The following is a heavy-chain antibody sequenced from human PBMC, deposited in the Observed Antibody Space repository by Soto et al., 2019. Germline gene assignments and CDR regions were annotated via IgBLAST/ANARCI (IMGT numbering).Heavy chain of an antibody. J-gene: IGHJ4*02. V-gene: IGHV1-69*13. CDR1: GGTFSSYA. D-gene: IGHD5-18*01. CDR2: IIPIFGTA. Sequence: EASVKVSCKASGGTFSSYAISWVRQAPGQGLEWMGGIIPIFGTANYAQKFQGRVTITADESTSTAYMELSSLRSEDTAVYYCARVDSAGTAMVYYFDYWGQGTLVTVSS. CDR3: ARVDSAGTAMVYYFDY.